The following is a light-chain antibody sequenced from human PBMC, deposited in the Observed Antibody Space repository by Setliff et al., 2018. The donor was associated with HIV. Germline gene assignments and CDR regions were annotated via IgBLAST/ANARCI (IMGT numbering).Light chain of an antibody. J-gene: IGLJ2*01. CDR1: SSDVGGYNY. Sequence: QSALTQPPSASGSPGQSVTISCTGTSSDVGGYNYVSLYQQHPGKAPKLMIYDVSNRPSGVSIRFSGSKSGNTASLTISGLLAEDEADYYCNSYTTTSTLLFGGGTKVTV. CDR3: NSYTTTSTLL. V-gene: IGLV2-14*01. CDR2: DVS.